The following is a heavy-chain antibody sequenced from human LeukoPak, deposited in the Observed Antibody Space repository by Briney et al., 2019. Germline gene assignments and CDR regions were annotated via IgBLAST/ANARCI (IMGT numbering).Heavy chain of an antibody. J-gene: IGHJ6*02. CDR2: IIPLLRIA. D-gene: IGHD2-2*01. Sequence: SVKVSCKASGGTFISYAISWVRQAPGQGLEWRRRIIPLLRIATSPQKFQRRVTITADKSPRTAYLELSSLRSEDTAVYYCARDSDIVVVPDALDVWGQGTTVTVSS. V-gene: IGHV1-69*04. CDR1: GGTFISYA. CDR3: ARDSDIVVVPDALDV.